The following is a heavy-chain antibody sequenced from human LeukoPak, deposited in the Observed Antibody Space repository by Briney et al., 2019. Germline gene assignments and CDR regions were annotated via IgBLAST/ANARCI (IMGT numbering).Heavy chain of an antibody. CDR3: ARDYDSSGYSPWFDP. J-gene: IGHJ5*02. CDR2: IWYDGNNK. Sequence: PGGSLRLSCAASGFTFSSYGMHWVRQAPGKGLEWMAVIWYDGNNKYYADSVKGRFTISRDNSKNTLYLQMNSLRAEDTAVYYCARDYDSSGYSPWFDPRGQGTLVTVPS. CDR1: GFTFSSYG. D-gene: IGHD3-22*01. V-gene: IGHV3-33*01.